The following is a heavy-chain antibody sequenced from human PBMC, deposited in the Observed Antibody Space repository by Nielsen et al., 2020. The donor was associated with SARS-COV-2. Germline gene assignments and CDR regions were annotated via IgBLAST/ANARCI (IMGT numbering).Heavy chain of an antibody. CDR1: GFTFSSYA. CDR2: ISYDGSNK. J-gene: IGHJ4*02. Sequence: GESLKISCAASGFTFSSYAMHWVRQAPGKGLEWVAVISYDGSNKYYADSVKGRFTISRDNSKNTLYLQMNSLRAEDTAVYYCARDRSIAAAGSLDYWGQGTLVTVSS. V-gene: IGHV3-30-3*01. CDR3: ARDRSIAAAGSLDY. D-gene: IGHD6-13*01.